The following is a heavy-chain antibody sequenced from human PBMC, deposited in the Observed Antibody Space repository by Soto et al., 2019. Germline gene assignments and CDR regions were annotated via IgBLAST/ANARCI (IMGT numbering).Heavy chain of an antibody. J-gene: IGHJ5*02. Sequence: QVQLVESGGGVVQPGRSLRLSCAASGFTFSSYGMHWVRQAPGKGLEWVAVIWYDGSNKYYADSVKGRFTISRDNSKNTLYLQMNSLRAEDTAVYYCARGASAVAGSDPAERDPWGQGTLVTVSS. CDR1: GFTFSSYG. CDR2: IWYDGSNK. D-gene: IGHD6-19*01. V-gene: IGHV3-33*01. CDR3: ARGASAVAGSDPAERDP.